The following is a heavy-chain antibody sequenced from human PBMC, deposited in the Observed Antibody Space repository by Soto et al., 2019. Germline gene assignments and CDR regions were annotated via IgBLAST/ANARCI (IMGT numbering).Heavy chain of an antibody. D-gene: IGHD5-12*01. V-gene: IGHV4-4*07. J-gene: IGHJ4*02. CDR3: ASDLRYSGYEAFDY. CDR1: GGSISSYY. Sequence: SETLSLTCTVSGGSISSYYWSWIRQPAGKGLEWIGRIYTSGSPNYNPSLKSRVTMSVDTSKNQFSLKLSSVTAADTGVYYCASDLRYSGYEAFDYWGQGALVTVSS. CDR2: IYTSGSP.